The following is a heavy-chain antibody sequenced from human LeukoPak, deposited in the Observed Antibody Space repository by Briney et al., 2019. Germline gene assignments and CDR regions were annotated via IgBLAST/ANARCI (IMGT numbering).Heavy chain of an antibody. D-gene: IGHD3-22*01. CDR2: IIPIFGTA. V-gene: IGHV1-69*06. CDR3: ARGYYYDSSGYYRGYYYYYYMDV. CDR1: GGTFSSYA. Sequence: SVKVSCKASGGTFSSYAISWVRQAPGQGLEWMGGIIPIFGTANYAQKFQGRVTITADKSTSTAYMELRSLRSDDTAVYYCARGYYYDSSGYYRGYYYYYYMDVWGKGTTVTISS. J-gene: IGHJ6*03.